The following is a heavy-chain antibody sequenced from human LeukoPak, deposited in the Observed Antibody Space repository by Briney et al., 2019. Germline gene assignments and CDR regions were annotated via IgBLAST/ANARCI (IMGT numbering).Heavy chain of an antibody. V-gene: IGHV4-30-4*01. Sequence: PSETLSLTCTVSGGSISSGDYYWSWIRQPPGKGLEWIGYIYYSGSTFYNPSLKSRVTISVDTSKNRLSLKLISVTAADTAIYYCARAPIVVVTASAFDIWGQGTMVTVSS. CDR2: IYYSGST. D-gene: IGHD2-21*02. J-gene: IGHJ3*02. CDR3: ARAPIVVVTASAFDI. CDR1: GGSISSGDYY.